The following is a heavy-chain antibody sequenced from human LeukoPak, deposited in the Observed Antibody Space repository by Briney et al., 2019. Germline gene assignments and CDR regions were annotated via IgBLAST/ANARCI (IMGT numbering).Heavy chain of an antibody. CDR2: VSAYADDT. V-gene: IGHV1-18*01. Sequence: SVKVSCKASGYTFTSYDINWVRQAPGQGLEWMGWVSAYADDTNYVQKFQGRITMTTDTSTSTAYVELRSLRSDDTAVYYCARDCIGCHGFDYWGQGTLVTVSS. D-gene: IGHD2-15*01. CDR1: GYTFTSYD. CDR3: ARDCIGCHGFDY. J-gene: IGHJ4*02.